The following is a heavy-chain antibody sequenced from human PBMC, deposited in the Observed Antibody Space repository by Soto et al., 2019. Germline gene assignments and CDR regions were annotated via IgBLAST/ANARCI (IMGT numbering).Heavy chain of an antibody. CDR1: GGTFSSYA. V-gene: IGHV1-69*12. Sequence: QVQLVQSGAEVQKPGSSVKVSCKASGGTFSSYAISWVRQAPGQGLEWMGGIIPIFGTANYAQKFQGRVTITADESTSTDYMELSSLRSEDTAGYYCARETGEAGNYYGMDVWGQGTTVTVSS. CDR2: IIPIFGTA. J-gene: IGHJ6*02. CDR3: ARETGEAGNYYGMDV. D-gene: IGHD7-27*01.